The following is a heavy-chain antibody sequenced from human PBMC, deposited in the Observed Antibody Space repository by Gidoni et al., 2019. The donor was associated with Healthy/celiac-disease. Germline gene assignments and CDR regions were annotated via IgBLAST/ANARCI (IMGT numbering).Heavy chain of an antibody. V-gene: IGHV3-21*01. CDR2: ISSRSSYI. Sequence: EVQLVESGGGLVKPGGSLRLSCAASGFTLRSYSMNWVRQAPGKGLEWVSSISSRSSYIYYADSVKGRFTISRDNAKNSLYLQMNILRAEDTAVYYCARDYYYGSGSYDGYWGQGTLVTVSS. CDR1: GFTLRSYS. CDR3: ARDYYYGSGSYDGY. D-gene: IGHD3-10*01. J-gene: IGHJ4*02.